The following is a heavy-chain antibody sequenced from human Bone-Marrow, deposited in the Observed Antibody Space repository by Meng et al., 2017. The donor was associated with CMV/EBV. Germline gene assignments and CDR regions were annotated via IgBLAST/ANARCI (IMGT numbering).Heavy chain of an antibody. J-gene: IGHJ4*02. CDR2: INPNSGGT. CDR3: ARGSGGVWGSYRPDDY. D-gene: IGHD3-16*02. CDR1: GYTFTGYY. V-gene: IGHV1-2*02. Sequence: ASVKVSCKASGYTFTGYYMHWVRQAPGQGLEWMGWINPNSGGTNYAQKFQGRVTMTRDTSISIAYMELSRLRSDDTAVYYCARGSGGVWGSYRPDDYWGQGTLVTVSS.